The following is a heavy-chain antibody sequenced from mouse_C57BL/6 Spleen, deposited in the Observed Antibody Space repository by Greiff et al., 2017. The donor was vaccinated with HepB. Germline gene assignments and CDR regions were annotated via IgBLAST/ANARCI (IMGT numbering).Heavy chain of an antibody. CDR2: IDPSDSYT. CDR1: GYTFTSYW. Sequence: VQLQQPGAELVMPGASVKLSCKASGYTFTSYWMHWVKQRPGQGLEWIGEIDPSDSYTNYNQKFKGKSTLTVDKSSSTAYMQLSSLTSEDSAVYYCAKEGIYYYGSSGRDYAMDYWGQGTSVTVSS. J-gene: IGHJ4*01. CDR3: AKEGIYYYGSSGRDYAMDY. V-gene: IGHV1-69*01. D-gene: IGHD1-1*01.